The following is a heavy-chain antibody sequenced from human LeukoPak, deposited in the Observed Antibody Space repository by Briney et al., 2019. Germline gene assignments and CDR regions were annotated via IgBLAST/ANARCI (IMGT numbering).Heavy chain of an antibody. J-gene: IGHJ4*02. CDR2: IYWDDDK. CDR3: AHRTDLYSSSWYWGY. CDR1: GFSLTTRGVG. V-gene: IGHV2-5*02. Sequence: SGPTLVKPTQTLTLTCTFSGFSLTTRGVGVGWIRQPPGKALEWLALIYWDDDKRYSPSLKSRLTITKDTSKNRVVLTMTNMDPVDTATYYCAHRTDLYSSSWYWGYWGQGTLVTVSS. D-gene: IGHD6-13*01.